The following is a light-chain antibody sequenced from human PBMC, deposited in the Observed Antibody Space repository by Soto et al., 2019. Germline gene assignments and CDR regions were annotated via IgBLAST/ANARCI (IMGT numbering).Light chain of an antibody. Sequence: QSVLTQAPSASGTPGQRVTISCSGSSSNIGSNTVSWYQQVPGTAPKLLIYSNDQRPSGVPDRFSGSKSGTLASLAIGWLQSEDEAVYYCAALDDSLNGGVFGGGTKVTVL. J-gene: IGLJ3*02. CDR3: AALDDSLNGGV. V-gene: IGLV1-44*01. CDR2: SND. CDR1: SSNIGSNT.